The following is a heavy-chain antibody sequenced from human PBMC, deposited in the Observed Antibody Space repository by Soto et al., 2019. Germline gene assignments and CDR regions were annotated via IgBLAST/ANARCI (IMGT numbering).Heavy chain of an antibody. V-gene: IGHV4-39*01. Sequence: QLQLQASGPGPVKPSETLSLTCTVSGGSISSSTYYWVWIRQPPGKGPVWIGSIYHSGNTYYNPSIKCRVSIAGDLSNKQFSLRLSSVTAADTAVYSCARGGSFGAYTWFDPWGQGTLVTVSS. CDR2: IYHSGNT. J-gene: IGHJ5*02. CDR1: GGSISSSTYY. D-gene: IGHD3-10*01. CDR3: ARGGSFGAYTWFDP.